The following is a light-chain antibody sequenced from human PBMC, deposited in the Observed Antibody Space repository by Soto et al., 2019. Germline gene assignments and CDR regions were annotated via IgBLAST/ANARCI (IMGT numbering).Light chain of an antibody. CDR3: TLYTSRSTYV. CDR2: EVS. V-gene: IGLV2-18*01. Sequence: QSVLTQPPSVSGSPGQSVTISCTGSNSDVGSYNRLSWYQQPPGTAPKLMIYEVSNRPSGVPDRFSGSKSGNTASLTISGLQAEDEADYYCTLYTSRSTYVSGTGTKVTVL. J-gene: IGLJ1*01. CDR1: NSDVGSYNR.